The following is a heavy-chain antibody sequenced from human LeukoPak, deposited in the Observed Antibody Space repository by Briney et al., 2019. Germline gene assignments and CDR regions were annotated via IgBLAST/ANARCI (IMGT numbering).Heavy chain of an antibody. V-gene: IGHV3-23*01. J-gene: IGHJ4*02. Sequence: GGSLRLSCAASGFTFSSYAMSWVRQAPGKGLEWVSAISGSGGSTYYADSVKGRFTISRDNSKNTLYLQMNSLRAEDKAVYYWARRWGGGYFDYWGQGTLVTVSS. CDR2: ISGSGGST. CDR1: GFTFSSYA. D-gene: IGHD3-16*01. CDR3: ARRWGGGYFDY.